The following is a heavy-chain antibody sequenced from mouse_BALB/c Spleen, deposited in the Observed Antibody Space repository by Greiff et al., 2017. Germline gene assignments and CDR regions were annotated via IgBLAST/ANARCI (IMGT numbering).Heavy chain of an antibody. V-gene: IGHV3-1*02. CDR2: IHYSGST. Sequence: EVQLQESGPDLVKPSQSLSLTCTVTGYSITSGYSWHWIRPFPGNKLEWMGYIHYSGSTNYNPSLKSRISITRDTSKNQFFLQLNSVTTEDTATYYCAPITTAPYWDFDVWGAGTTVTVSS. J-gene: IGHJ1*01. D-gene: IGHD1-1*01. CDR1: GYSITSGYS. CDR3: APITTAPYWDFDV.